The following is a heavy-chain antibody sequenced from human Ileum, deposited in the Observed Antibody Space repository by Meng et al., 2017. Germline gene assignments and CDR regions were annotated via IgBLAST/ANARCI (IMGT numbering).Heavy chain of an antibody. CDR1: GDSVSSNSAA. V-gene: IGHV6-1*01. CDR3: ARGGGSYYHFDY. Sequence: QVTLQQSGPAPVKPSQTLSLPCAISGDSVSSNSAAWNWIRQSPSRGLEWLGRTYYRSKWFNEYAVSVKSRITINPDTSENQFSLQLNSVTPEDAAVYYCARGGGSYYHFDYWGQGTLVTVSS. J-gene: IGHJ4*02. D-gene: IGHD1-26*01. CDR2: TYYRSKWFN.